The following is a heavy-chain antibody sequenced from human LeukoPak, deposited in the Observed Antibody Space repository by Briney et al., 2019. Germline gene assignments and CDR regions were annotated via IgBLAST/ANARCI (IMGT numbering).Heavy chain of an antibody. CDR1: GFTFSDYY. CDR3: ARDYYYDSSGYWDYYFDY. CDR2: IWYDGSNK. V-gene: IGHV3-33*08. Sequence: GGSLRLSCAASGFTFSDYYMSWIRQAPGKGLEWVAVIWYDGSNKYYADSVKGRFTISRDNSKNTLYLEMNSLRAEDTAVYYCARDYYYDSSGYWDYYFDYWGQGTLVSVSS. D-gene: IGHD3-22*01. J-gene: IGHJ4*02.